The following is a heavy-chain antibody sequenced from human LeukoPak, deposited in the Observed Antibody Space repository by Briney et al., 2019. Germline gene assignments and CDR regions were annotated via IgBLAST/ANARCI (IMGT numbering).Heavy chain of an antibody. J-gene: IGHJ4*02. V-gene: IGHV4-39*07. D-gene: IGHD6-13*01. Sequence: SETLSLTCTVSGGSISSSSYYWGWLRQPPGKGLEWLGCIYYSGSTYYNPSPKSRVTISVDTSKNQFSLQLNSVTPEDTAVYYCARDYSSTDSSPFDYWGQGTLVTVSS. CDR3: ARDYSSTDSSPFDY. CDR2: IYYSGST. CDR1: GGSISSSSYY.